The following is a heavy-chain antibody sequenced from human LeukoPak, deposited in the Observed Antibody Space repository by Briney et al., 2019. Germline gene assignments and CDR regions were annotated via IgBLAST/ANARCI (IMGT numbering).Heavy chain of an antibody. CDR3: AKDLVVGATLTYYFDY. D-gene: IGHD1-26*01. J-gene: IGHJ4*02. CDR2: ISGSGDST. CDR1: GFSFSSYA. V-gene: IGHV3-23*01. Sequence: GGSLRLSCAASGFSFSSYAIHWVRQAPGKGLEWVSAISGSGDSTYYPDAVKGRFTISRDNSKNTLYLQMNSLRAEDTAVYYCAKDLVVGATLTYYFDYWGQGTLVTVSS.